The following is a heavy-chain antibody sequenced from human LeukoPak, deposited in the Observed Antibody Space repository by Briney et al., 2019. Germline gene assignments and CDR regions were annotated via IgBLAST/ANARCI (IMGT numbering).Heavy chain of an antibody. CDR3: ARDGYCDNIGCYIGWFDP. J-gene: IGHJ5*02. D-gene: IGHD2-2*02. CDR1: GYSISSGYY. V-gene: IGHV4-38-2*02. CDR2: IYHSGST. Sequence: PSETLSLTCAVSGYSISSGYYWGWIRQPPGKGLEWIASIYHSGSTYYNPSLKSRVTISVDTSKNQFSLKLSSATAADTAVYYCARDGYCDNIGCYIGWFDPWGQGTLVTVSP.